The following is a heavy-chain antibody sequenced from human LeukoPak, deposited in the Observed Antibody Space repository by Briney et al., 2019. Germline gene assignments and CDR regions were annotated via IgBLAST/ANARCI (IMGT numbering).Heavy chain of an antibody. Sequence: GGSLRLSCAASRFIFSSYVMNWVRQTPGKGLEWVSAISGSGDSTHYADSVKGRFTISRDNPKNTLYLQMNSLRAEDTAVYYCASTIRFLEWLLWDYWGRGTLVTVSS. V-gene: IGHV3-23*01. J-gene: IGHJ4*02. CDR3: ASTIRFLEWLLWDY. CDR1: RFIFSSYV. CDR2: ISGSGDST. D-gene: IGHD3-3*01.